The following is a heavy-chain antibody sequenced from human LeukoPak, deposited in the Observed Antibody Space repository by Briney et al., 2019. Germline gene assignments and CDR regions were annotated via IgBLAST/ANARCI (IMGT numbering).Heavy chain of an antibody. V-gene: IGHV3-30*04. CDR2: IIENGSNQ. CDR3: AKLSTYYYDSSGYSYPIFDY. J-gene: IGHJ4*02. D-gene: IGHD3-22*01. Sequence: GGSLRLSCAASGFTFSNYIMHWVRQAPGKGLDWVAVIIENGSNQYYADSVKGRFTISRDNSMNTLYLQMNSLRAEDTAVYYCAKLSTYYYDSSGYSYPIFDYWGQGTLVTVSS. CDR1: GFTFSNYI.